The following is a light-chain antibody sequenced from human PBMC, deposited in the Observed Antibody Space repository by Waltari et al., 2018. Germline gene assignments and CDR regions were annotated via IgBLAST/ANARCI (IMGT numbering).Light chain of an antibody. CDR3: CSYAGSYTWV. Sequence: QSALTQPRSVSGSPGQSVTISCTGTSSDVGGYNYVSWYQQHPGKAPKLMIYYVSKRPSGVPARFSGSQSGNTASLTISGLQAEDEADYYCCSYAGSYTWVFGGGTKLTVL. CDR1: SSDVGGYNY. V-gene: IGLV2-11*01. CDR2: YVS. J-gene: IGLJ3*02.